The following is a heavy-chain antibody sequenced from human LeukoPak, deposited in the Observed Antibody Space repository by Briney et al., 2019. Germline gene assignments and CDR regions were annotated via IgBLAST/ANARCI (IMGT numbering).Heavy chain of an antibody. D-gene: IGHD3-3*01. V-gene: IGHV4-61*02. CDR3: ARDKATDFWSGYASYDAFDI. CDR1: GGSISSGSYY. J-gene: IGHJ3*02. CDR2: IYTSGST. Sequence: SQTLSLTCTVSGGSISSGSYYWSWIRQPAGKGLEWIGRIYTSGSTNYNPSLKSQVSISVDTSKNQFSLKLSSVTAADTAVYYCARDKATDFWSGYASYDAFDIWGQGTMVTVSS.